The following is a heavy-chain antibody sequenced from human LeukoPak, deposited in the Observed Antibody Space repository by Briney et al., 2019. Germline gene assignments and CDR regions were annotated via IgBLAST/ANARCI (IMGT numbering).Heavy chain of an antibody. V-gene: IGHV3-64*04. Sequence: PGGSLRLSCSASGFTFSSYAMHWVRQAPGKGLEYVSAISSNGGSTYYADSVKGRFTISRDNSKNTLYLQMNSLRAEDTAVYYCARVKYYGGNSGWDDYWGQGTLVTVSS. J-gene: IGHJ4*02. D-gene: IGHD4-23*01. CDR3: ARVKYYGGNSGWDDY. CDR1: GFTFSSYA. CDR2: ISSNGGST.